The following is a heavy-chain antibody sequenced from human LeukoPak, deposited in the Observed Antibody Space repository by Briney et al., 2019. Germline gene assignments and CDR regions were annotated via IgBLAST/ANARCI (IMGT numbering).Heavy chain of an antibody. CDR1: GFTFSSYG. CDR3: AKAYYYGSARDAFDI. V-gene: IGHV3-30*18. Sequence: GTSLRLSCAAFGFTFSSYGMHWVRQAPGKGLECVAVISYDGSNKYYADSVKGRFTISRDNSKNTLYLQMNSLRAEDTAVYYCAKAYYYGSARDAFDIWGQGTMVTVSS. D-gene: IGHD3-10*01. J-gene: IGHJ3*02. CDR2: ISYDGSNK.